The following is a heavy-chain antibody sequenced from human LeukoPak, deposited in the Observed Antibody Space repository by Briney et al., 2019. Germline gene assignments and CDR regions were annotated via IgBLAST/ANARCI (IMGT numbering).Heavy chain of an antibody. D-gene: IGHD6-19*01. CDR1: GFTFSSYV. V-gene: IGHV3-23*01. J-gene: IGHJ4*02. CDR2: ISGSGGST. CDR3: AKVYSSGWYWVDY. Sequence: PGGSLRLSCAASGFTFSSYVMGWVRQAPGKGLEWVSGISGSGGSTNHADSVKGRFTISRDNSKNTLYLQMNSLRAEDTAEYYCAKVYSSGWYWVDYWGQGTLVTVSS.